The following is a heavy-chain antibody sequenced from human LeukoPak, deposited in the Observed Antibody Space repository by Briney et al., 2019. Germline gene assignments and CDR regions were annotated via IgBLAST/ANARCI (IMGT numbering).Heavy chain of an antibody. V-gene: IGHV3-21*01. CDR3: ARESPVGATTGGDY. D-gene: IGHD1-26*01. Sequence: GGSLRLSCAASGFTFSSYSMNWVRQAPGKGLEWVSSISSSSSYIYYADSVKGRFTISRDNAKNSLYLQMNSLRAEDTAVYYWARESPVGATTGGDYWGQGTLVTVSS. CDR2: ISSSSSYI. CDR1: GFTFSSYS. J-gene: IGHJ4*02.